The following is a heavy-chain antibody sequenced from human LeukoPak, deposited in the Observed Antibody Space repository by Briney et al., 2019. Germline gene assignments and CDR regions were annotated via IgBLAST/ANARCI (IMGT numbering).Heavy chain of an antibody. V-gene: IGHV1-18*01. CDR2: ISAYNGNT. CDR3: ARAFRAAGTTDYYYYGMDV. Sequence: ASVKVSCKASGYTFTSYGISWVRQAPGQGLEWMGWISAYNGNTNYAQKLQGRVTMTTDTSTSTAYMELRSLRSDDTAVYYCARAFRAAGTTDYYYYGMDVWGQGTTVTVSS. CDR1: GYTFTSYG. J-gene: IGHJ6*02. D-gene: IGHD6-13*01.